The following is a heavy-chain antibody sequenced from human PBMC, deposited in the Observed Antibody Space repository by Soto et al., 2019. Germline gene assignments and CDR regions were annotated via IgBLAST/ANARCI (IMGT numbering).Heavy chain of an antibody. CDR2: IIPILGIA. CDR3: ARHAWSCSSTCCYGSSYSSGMDV. V-gene: IGHV1-69*02. Sequence: QVQLVQSGAEVKKPGSSVKVSCKASGGTFSSYTISWVRQAPGQGLEWMGRIIPILGIANYAQKFQGRVTSTADNSQSPSYMEPSSLSSEDTAVYYFARHAWSCSSTCCYGSSYSSGMDVWGQGPTVTVSS. CDR1: GGTFSSYT. D-gene: IGHD2-2*01. J-gene: IGHJ6*02.